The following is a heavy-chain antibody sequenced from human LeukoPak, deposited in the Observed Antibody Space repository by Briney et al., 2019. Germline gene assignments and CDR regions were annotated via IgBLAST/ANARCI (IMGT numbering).Heavy chain of an antibody. V-gene: IGHV3-66*01. Sequence: GGSLRLSCAASGFTVSSKYMSWVRQAPGKGLEWVSVIYSGGSTYYADSVKGRFTISRDNSKDTVYLQMNSLRAEDTAVYYCARDCSASSSDYYPLGYWGQGTLVTVSS. CDR2: IYSGGST. CDR3: ARDCSASSSDYYPLGY. D-gene: IGHD3-22*01. J-gene: IGHJ4*02. CDR1: GFTVSSKY.